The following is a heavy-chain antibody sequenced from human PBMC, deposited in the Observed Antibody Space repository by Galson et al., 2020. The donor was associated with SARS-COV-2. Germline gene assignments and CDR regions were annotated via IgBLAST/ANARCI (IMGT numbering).Heavy chain of an antibody. CDR3: ARDHGFTFGGVFDPPFDY. D-gene: IGHD3-16*02. Sequence: ASETLSLTCTVSGYSISSGYYWGWIRQPPGKGLEWIGSIYHSGSTYYNPSLKSRVTISLDTSKNQFSLKLSSVSAADTAVYYGARDHGFTFGGVFDPPFDYWGQGTLVTVSS. CDR2: IYHSGST. CDR1: GYSISSGYY. V-gene: IGHV4-38-2*02. J-gene: IGHJ4*02.